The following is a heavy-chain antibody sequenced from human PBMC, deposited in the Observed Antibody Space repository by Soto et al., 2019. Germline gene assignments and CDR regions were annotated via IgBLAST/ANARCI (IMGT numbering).Heavy chain of an antibody. V-gene: IGHV4-34*01. CDR1: GGSFSGYY. D-gene: IGHD2-15*01. J-gene: IGHJ4*02. Sequence: SETLSLTCAVYGGSFSGYYWSWIRQPPGKGLEWIGEINHSGSTNYNPSLKGRVTISVDTSKNQFSLKLSSVTAADTAVYYCARAGAATLSDYWGQGTLVTVS. CDR2: INHSGST. CDR3: ARAGAATLSDY.